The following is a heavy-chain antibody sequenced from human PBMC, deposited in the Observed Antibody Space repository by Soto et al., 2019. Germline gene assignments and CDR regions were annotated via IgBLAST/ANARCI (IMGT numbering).Heavy chain of an antibody. J-gene: IGHJ6*02. V-gene: IGHV5-10-1*01. CDR1: W. Sequence: WSRRMIKITGKGLEWMGRIDPSDSYTNYSPSFQGHVTISADKSISTAYLQWSSLKASDTAMYYCARIAGYYYYYGMDVWGQGTTVTVSS. D-gene: IGHD2-21*01. CDR2: IDPSDSYT. CDR3: ARIAGYYYYYGMDV.